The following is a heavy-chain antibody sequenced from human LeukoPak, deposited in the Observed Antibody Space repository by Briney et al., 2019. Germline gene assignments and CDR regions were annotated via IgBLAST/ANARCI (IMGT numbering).Heavy chain of an antibody. CDR3: AREVPRYYYDSSGYYGYYYYYYMDV. D-gene: IGHD3-22*01. V-gene: IGHV1-18*01. CDR1: GYTFTSYG. CDR2: ISAYNGNT. J-gene: IGHJ6*03. Sequence: ASVKVSCKASGYTFTSYGISWVRQAPGQGLEWMGWISAYNGNTNYAQKLQGRVTMTTDTSTSTAYMELRSLRSDDTAVYYCAREVPRYYYDSSGYYGYYYYYYMDVWGKGTTVTVSS.